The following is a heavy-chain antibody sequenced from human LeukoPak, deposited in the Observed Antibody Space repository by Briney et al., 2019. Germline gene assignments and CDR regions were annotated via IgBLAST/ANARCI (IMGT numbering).Heavy chain of an antibody. J-gene: IGHJ6*02. CDR1: GFTFGDYA. CDR2: IRSKAYGGTT. CDR3: TRGMRDSGSWYSFVEDLYYYGMDV. D-gene: IGHD6-13*01. Sequence: GGSLRLSCTASGFTFGDYAMSWVRQAPGKGLEWVGFIRSKAYGGTTEYAASVKGRFTISRDDSKSIAYLQTNSLKTEDTAVYYCTRGMRDSGSWYSFVEDLYYYGMDVWGQGTTVTVSS. V-gene: IGHV3-49*04.